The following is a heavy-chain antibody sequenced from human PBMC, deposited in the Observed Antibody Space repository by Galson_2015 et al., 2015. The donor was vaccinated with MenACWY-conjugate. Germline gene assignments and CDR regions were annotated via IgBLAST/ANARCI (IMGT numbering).Heavy chain of an antibody. J-gene: IGHJ5*02. CDR2: IYYSGST. D-gene: IGHD3-3*01. CDR3: ARNRLDFWSPRGWFDP. Sequence: ETLSLTCTVSGGSISSSSYYWGWIRQPPGKGLEWIGSIYYSGSTYYNPSLKSRVTISVDTSKNQFSLKLSSVTAADTAVYYCARNRLDFWSPRGWFDPWGQGTLVTVSS. CDR1: GGSISSSSYY. V-gene: IGHV4-39*07.